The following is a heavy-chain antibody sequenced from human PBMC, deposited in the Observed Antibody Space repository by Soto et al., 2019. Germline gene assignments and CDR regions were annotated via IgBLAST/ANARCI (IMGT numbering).Heavy chain of an antibody. D-gene: IGHD6-13*01. CDR2: IIPFFGTA. CDR1: GGTFSSYA. J-gene: IGHJ5*02. CDR3: ASSDSSWYPNWFDP. Sequence: VKVSCKASGGTFSSYAISWVRQAPGQGLEWMGGIIPFFGTANYAQKFQGRVTITADESTSTAYMDLSSLRSEDTAVYYCASSDSSWYPNWFDPWGQGTTVTVSS. V-gene: IGHV1-69*13.